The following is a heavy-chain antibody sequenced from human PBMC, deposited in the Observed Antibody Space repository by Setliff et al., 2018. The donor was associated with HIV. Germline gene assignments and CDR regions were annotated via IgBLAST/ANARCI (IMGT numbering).Heavy chain of an antibody. CDR2: IHTSGRT. CDR1: GGSNSGDY. D-gene: IGHD1-7*01. CDR3: ARHPREETQRNYKFDS. J-gene: IGHJ4*02. V-gene: IGHV4-4*09. Sequence: PSETLSLTCTVSGGSNSGDYWSWTRQPPGKGPEWIGYIHTSGRTNYNYPFKTRATISRDTSKNQFSLRLSSVTATDTAMYYCARHPREETQRNYKFDSWGQGTLVTVSS.